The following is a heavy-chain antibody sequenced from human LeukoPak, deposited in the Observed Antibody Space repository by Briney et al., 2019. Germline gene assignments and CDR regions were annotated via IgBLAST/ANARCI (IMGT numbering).Heavy chain of an antibody. CDR1: GFTFSGSA. D-gene: IGHD1-26*01. CDR3: TSTVGRWELLLDYFDY. V-gene: IGHV3-73*01. J-gene: IGHJ4*02. CDR2: IRSKANSYAT. Sequence: GGSLRLSCAASGFTFSGSAMHWVRQASGKGLEWVGRIRSKANSYATAYAASVKGRFTISRDDSKNTAYLQMNSLKTEDTAVYYCTSTVGRWELLLDYFDYWGQGALVAVSS.